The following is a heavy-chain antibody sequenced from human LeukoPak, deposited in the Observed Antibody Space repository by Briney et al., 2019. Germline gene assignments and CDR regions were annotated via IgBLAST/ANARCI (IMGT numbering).Heavy chain of an antibody. CDR3: ARLYSSGFDDP. D-gene: IGHD6-19*01. CDR2: IYYSGST. Sequence: SETLSLTCTVSGGSISSYYWSWIRQPPGKGLEWIGYIYYSGSTNYNPSLKSRVTISVDTSKNQFSLKLSSVSAADTAVYYCARLYSSGFDDPWGQGTLVTVSS. J-gene: IGHJ5*02. CDR1: GGSISSYY. V-gene: IGHV4-59*08.